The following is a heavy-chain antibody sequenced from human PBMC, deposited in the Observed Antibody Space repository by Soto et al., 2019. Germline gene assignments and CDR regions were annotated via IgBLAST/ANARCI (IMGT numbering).Heavy chain of an antibody. CDR2: IYYSGST. V-gene: IGHV4-31*03. CDR1: GGSISSGGYY. CDR3: ARAEGEPIWFGETSYYFDY. Sequence: SETLSLTFTVSGGSISSGGYYWSWIRQHPGKGLEWIGYIYYSGSTYYNPSLKSRVTISVDTSKNQFSLKLSSVTAADTAVYYCARAEGEPIWFGETSYYFDYSGQGTLVTVSS. D-gene: IGHD3-10*01. J-gene: IGHJ4*02.